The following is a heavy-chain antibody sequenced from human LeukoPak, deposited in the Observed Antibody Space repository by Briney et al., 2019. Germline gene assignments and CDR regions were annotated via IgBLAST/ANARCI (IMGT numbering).Heavy chain of an antibody. V-gene: IGHV4-31*03. CDR3: ARGPWTSGYSSSWYGYYFDY. CDR2: IYYSGST. J-gene: IGHJ4*02. CDR1: GGSISSGGYS. D-gene: IGHD6-13*01. Sequence: SETLSLTCTVSGGSISSGGYSWSWIRQHPGKGLEWIGYIYYSGSTYYNPSLKGRVTISVDTSKNQFSLKLSSVTAADTAVYYCARGPWTSGYSSSWYGYYFDYWGQGTLVTVSS.